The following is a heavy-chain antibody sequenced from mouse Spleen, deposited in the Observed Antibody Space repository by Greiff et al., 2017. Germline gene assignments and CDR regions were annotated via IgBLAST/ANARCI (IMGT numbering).Heavy chain of an antibody. CDR3: ARRGGGNSWFAY. Sequence: VKVVESGPELVKPGASVKISCKASGYAFSSSWMNWVKQRPGKGLEWIGRIYPGDGDTNYNGKFKGKATLTADKSSSTAYMQLSSLTSEDSAVYFCARRGGGNSWFAYWGQGTLVTVSA. J-gene: IGHJ3*01. V-gene: IGHV1-82*01. D-gene: IGHD2-1*01. CDR1: GYAFSSSW. CDR2: IYPGDGDT.